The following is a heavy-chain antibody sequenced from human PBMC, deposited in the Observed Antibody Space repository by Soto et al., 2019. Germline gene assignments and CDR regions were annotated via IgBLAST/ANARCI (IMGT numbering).Heavy chain of an antibody. CDR2: IIPIFGTA. D-gene: IGHD6-13*01. J-gene: IGHJ5*02. CDR1: GGTFSSYA. V-gene: IGHV1-69*06. CDR3: ARDILDSSSWYWFDP. Sequence: ASVKVSCKASGGTFSSYAISWVRQAPGQGLEWVGGIIPIFGTANYAQKFQGRVTITADKSTSTAYMELSSLRSEDTAVYYCARDILDSSSWYWFDPWGQGTLVTVSS.